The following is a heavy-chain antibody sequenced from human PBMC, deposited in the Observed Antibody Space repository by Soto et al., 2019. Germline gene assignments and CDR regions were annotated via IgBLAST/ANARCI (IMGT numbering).Heavy chain of an antibody. J-gene: IGHJ3*02. CDR3: ARETVEMATPEAFDI. CDR2: INAGNGNT. V-gene: IGHV1-3*01. CDR1: GYTFTSYG. Sequence: ASVKVSCKASGYTFTSYGIKWVRQAPGQGLEWMGRINAGNGNTKYSQKFQGRVTITRDTSASTAYMELSSLRSEDTAVYYCARETVEMATPEAFDIWGQGTMVTVS. D-gene: IGHD5-12*01.